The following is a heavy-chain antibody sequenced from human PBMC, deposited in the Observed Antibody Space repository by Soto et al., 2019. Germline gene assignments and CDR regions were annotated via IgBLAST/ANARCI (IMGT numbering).Heavy chain of an antibody. J-gene: IGHJ5*02. V-gene: IGHV4-59*01. CDR3: ALSMTYYYDSSGSERAGPWFDP. Sequence: SETLSLTCTVSSDSISNYYCSWFRQPPGKGLEWIGYMHYNGYTSYNPSLKSRVTISVDTSKNQFSLKLSSVTVADTAVYYCALSMTYYYDSSGSERAGPWFDPWGQGTLVTVS. D-gene: IGHD3-22*01. CDR1: SDSISNYY. CDR2: MHYNGYT.